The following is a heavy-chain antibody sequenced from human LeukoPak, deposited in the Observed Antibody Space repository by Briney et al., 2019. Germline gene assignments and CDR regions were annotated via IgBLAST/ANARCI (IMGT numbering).Heavy chain of an antibody. CDR3: ARGQSPLVSSSSYFDY. Sequence: SETLSLTCAVYGGSFSGYYWSWIRQPPGKGQEWIGEINHGGSTNYNPSLKSRVTISVDTSKNQFSLKLSSVTAADTAVYYCARGQSPLVSSSSYFDYWGQGTLVTVSS. CDR2: INHGGST. CDR1: GGSFSGYY. D-gene: IGHD6-6*01. J-gene: IGHJ4*02. V-gene: IGHV4-34*01.